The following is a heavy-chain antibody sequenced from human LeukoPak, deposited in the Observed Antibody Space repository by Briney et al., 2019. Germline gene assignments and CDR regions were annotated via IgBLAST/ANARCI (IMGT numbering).Heavy chain of an antibody. CDR1: GFTFSSYG. D-gene: IGHD3-10*01. V-gene: IGHV3-30*02. CDR3: ARVPGSYYVDFDY. J-gene: IGHJ4*02. CDR2: IRYDGSNK. Sequence: GGSLRLSCAASGFTFSSYGMHWVRQAPGKGLEWVAFIRYDGSNKYYADSVKGRFTISRDNSKNTLYLQMNSLRAEDTAVYYCARVPGSYYVDFDYWGQGTLVTVSS.